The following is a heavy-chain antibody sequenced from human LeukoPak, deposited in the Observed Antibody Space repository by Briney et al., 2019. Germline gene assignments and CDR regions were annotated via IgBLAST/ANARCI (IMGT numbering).Heavy chain of an antibody. Sequence: GGSLRLSCAASGFTVSNSYMAWVRQAPGKGVEWASIMYIGGNTFHADSVKGRFTISRDNSKNTLDLQINRLRAEDASVYYCARGYCFNGNCPFAFDYWGQGSLVTVSS. CDR2: MYIGGNT. D-gene: IGHD2-8*01. V-gene: IGHV3-66*02. CDR1: GFTVSNSY. CDR3: ARGYCFNGNCPFAFDY. J-gene: IGHJ4*02.